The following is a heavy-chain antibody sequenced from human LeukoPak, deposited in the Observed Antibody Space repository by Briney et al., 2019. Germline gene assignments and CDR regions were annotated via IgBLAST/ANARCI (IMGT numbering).Heavy chain of an antibody. J-gene: IGHJ2*01. Sequence: PWETLSLTCTASGGSIFSYYFNWIRQPPGKGLEWIGYIYSNGITSYNPSLRSRSTISIATSKNQFSLRLTSVTAADTATYYCARRAYYDTSGYYPASGYFDLWGRGTLVTVSS. CDR1: GGSIFSYY. CDR2: IYSNGIT. CDR3: ARRAYYDTSGYYPASGYFDL. D-gene: IGHD3-22*01. V-gene: IGHV4-59*08.